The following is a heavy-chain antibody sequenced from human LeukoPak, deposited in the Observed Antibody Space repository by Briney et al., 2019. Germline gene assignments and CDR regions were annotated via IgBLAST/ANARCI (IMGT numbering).Heavy chain of an antibody. D-gene: IGHD1-7*01. CDR2: IYYSGST. J-gene: IGHJ4*02. Sequence: SETLSLTCTVSGGSISSYYWSWIRQPPGKGLEWIGYIYYSGSTNYNPSLKSRVTISVDTSKNQFSLKLSSVTAADTAVYHCARGNWNYGSLDYWGQGTLVTVSS. CDR1: GGSISSYY. CDR3: ARGNWNYGSLDY. V-gene: IGHV4-59*01.